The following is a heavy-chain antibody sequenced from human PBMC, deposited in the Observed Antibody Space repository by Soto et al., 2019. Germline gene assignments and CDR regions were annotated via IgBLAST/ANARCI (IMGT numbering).Heavy chain of an antibody. CDR3: ARVLVRVPAAIKLSPHYYYYGMDV. Sequence: GSLRLSCAASGFTVSSYAMHWVRQAPGKGLEWVAVISYDGSNKYYADSVKGRFTISRDNSKNTLYLQMNSLRAEDTAVYYCARVLVRVPAAIKLSPHYYYYGMDVWGQGTTVTVSS. CDR1: GFTVSSYA. J-gene: IGHJ6*02. D-gene: IGHD2-2*01. V-gene: IGHV3-30-3*02. CDR2: ISYDGSNK.